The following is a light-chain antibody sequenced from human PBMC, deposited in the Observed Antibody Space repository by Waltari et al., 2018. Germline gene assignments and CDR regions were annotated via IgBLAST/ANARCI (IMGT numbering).Light chain of an antibody. V-gene: IGKV3-11*01. CDR1: QSVSSS. CDR3: QQRSKWPIT. Sequence: EIVLTQSPATLSLSPWERATLSCRASQSVSSSLGWYQQRPGEAPRLLIYDASSRATGIPARFSGSGSGTDFTLTISSLEPEDFAVYYCQQRSKWPITFGQGTRLEIK. J-gene: IGKJ5*01. CDR2: DAS.